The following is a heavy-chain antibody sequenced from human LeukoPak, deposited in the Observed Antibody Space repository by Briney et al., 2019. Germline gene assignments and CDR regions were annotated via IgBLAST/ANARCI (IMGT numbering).Heavy chain of an antibody. CDR1: GFTFTAFS. J-gene: IGHJ4*02. CDR3: ARGEASSRFDF. CDR2: ITSGRTYT. V-gene: IGHV3-21*01. D-gene: IGHD6-13*01. Sequence: GGSLRLSCAASGFTFTAFSMNWVRHAPGKGLEWVSSITSGRTYTYYADSVKGRFTISRDNAKKSLYLQMNSLRADDSAAYYCARGEASSRFDFWGQGTLVTVSS.